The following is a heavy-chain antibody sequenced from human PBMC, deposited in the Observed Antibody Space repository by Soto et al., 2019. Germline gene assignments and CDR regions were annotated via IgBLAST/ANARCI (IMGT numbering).Heavy chain of an antibody. CDR1: GGTFGGYP. V-gene: IGHV1-69*01. J-gene: IGHJ4*01. CDR2: IIPIFGTA. Sequence: EVFCKASGGTFGGYPISWVRQAPGQGLEWMGGIIPIFGTANYAQKFQGRVTITADESTSTAYMELSSLRSEDTAVYYCARGKSEVGARTSAFDYWG. CDR3: ARGKSEVGARTSAFDY. D-gene: IGHD1-26*01.